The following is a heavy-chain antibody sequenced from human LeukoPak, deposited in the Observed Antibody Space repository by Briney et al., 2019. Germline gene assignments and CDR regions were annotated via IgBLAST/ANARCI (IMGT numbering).Heavy chain of an antibody. CDR2: ISGSGGST. CDR3: AKMPAVVVITRFDP. J-gene: IGHJ5*02. V-gene: IGHV3-23*01. CDR1: GGSFSGYY. D-gene: IGHD3-22*01. Sequence: PSETLSLTCAVYGGSFSGYYWSWIRQAPGKGLEWVSAISGSGGSTYYADSVKGRFTISRDNSKNTLYLQMNSLRAEDTAVYYCAKMPAVVVITRFDPWGQGTLVTVSS.